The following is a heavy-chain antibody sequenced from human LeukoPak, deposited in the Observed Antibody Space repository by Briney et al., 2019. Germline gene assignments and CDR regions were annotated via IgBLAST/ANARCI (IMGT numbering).Heavy chain of an antibody. J-gene: IGHJ4*02. CDR2: IKQDGSTK. Sequence: PGGSLRLSCAASGFTFANSWMAWVRQAPGKALEGVANIKQDGSTKHYADSLKGRFTISRDNPKNSLFLQMNNLRGDDTAIYYCTRDTIGSLDYWGQGILVTVAS. CDR3: TRDTIGSLDY. D-gene: IGHD1-26*01. V-gene: IGHV3-7*01. CDR1: GFTFANSW.